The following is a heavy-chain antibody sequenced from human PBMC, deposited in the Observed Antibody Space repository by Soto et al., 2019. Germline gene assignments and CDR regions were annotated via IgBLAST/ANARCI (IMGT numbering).Heavy chain of an antibody. Sequence: GESLKMSCQGSGYSFTRYWIGWVSQMPGKGREWLAIIYPGDSDTRYSPSFQGQVPISADKSISTAYLQWSSLKASDTAMYYCARRAHCSSTSCYGEDYYMDVWGKGTTVSVSS. CDR2: IYPGDSDT. V-gene: IGHV5-51*01. J-gene: IGHJ6*03. CDR3: ARRAHCSSTSCYGEDYYMDV. CDR1: GYSFTRYW. D-gene: IGHD2-2*01.